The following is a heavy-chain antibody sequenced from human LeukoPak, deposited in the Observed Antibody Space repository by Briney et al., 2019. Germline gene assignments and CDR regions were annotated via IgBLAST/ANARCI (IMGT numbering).Heavy chain of an antibody. CDR3: AKGPGSSPRVNMDV. J-gene: IGHJ6*02. D-gene: IGHD6-13*01. CDR2: ISASGDST. CDR1: GFSFSDYA. Sequence: GGSLRLSCAASGFSFSDYAMNWVRQSPGKGLEWVSAISASGDSTFYADSLMGRYTISGDNSKKTLFLQMKSLRVGDTAVYYCAKGPGSSPRVNMDVWGQGTTVIDSS. V-gene: IGHV3-23*01.